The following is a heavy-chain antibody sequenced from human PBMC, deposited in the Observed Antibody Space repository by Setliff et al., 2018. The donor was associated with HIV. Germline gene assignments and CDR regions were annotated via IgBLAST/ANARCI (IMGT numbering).Heavy chain of an antibody. CDR1: GFSLSDYY. Sequence: PGGSLRLSCAASGFSLSDYYMNWIRQAPGKGLEWISKISRYGNNMYYADSVKGRFTISRDNAKKSLYLQMNSLGAEDTALYYCARGGEYYSDSGGIYYYMDVWGKGTTVTVSS. D-gene: IGHD3-22*01. CDR3: ARGGEYYSDSGGIYYYMDV. V-gene: IGHV3-11*01. J-gene: IGHJ6*03. CDR2: ISRYGNNM.